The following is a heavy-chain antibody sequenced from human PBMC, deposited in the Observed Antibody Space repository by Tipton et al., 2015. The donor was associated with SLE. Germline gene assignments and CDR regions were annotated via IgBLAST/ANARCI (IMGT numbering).Heavy chain of an antibody. J-gene: IGHJ4*02. CDR1: GDSIGTYY. CDR2: IYYTGSS. CDR3: ARGRLWLHY. D-gene: IGHD5-18*01. V-gene: IGHV4-59*01. Sequence: TLSLTCTVSGDSIGTYYWSWIRQPPGKGLEWIGYIYYTGSSSYNPSLKSRVTMSIDTSKNQFSLKLSSVTAADTAVYYCARGRLWLHYRGQGTLVTVS.